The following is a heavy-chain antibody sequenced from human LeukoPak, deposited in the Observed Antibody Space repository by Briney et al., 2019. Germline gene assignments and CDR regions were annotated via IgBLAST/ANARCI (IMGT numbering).Heavy chain of an antibody. CDR3: TRGAGWLIDY. D-gene: IGHD3-16*01. Sequence: SETLSLTCTVSGGSISSSSYYWGWIRQPPGKGLEWIGSIYYSGSTYYNPSLKSRVTISVDTSKNQFSLKLSSVTAADTAVYYCTRGAGWLIDYWGQGILVTVSS. CDR1: GGSISSSSYY. V-gene: IGHV4-39*07. J-gene: IGHJ4*02. CDR2: IYYSGST.